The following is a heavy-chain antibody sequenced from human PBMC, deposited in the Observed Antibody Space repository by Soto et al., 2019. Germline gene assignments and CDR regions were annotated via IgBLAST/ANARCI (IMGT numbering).Heavy chain of an antibody. Sequence: PGGSLRLSCAASGFTFSSYSMNWVRQAPGKGLEWVSSISSSSSYIYYADSVKGRFTISRDNAKNSLYLQMNSLRAEDTAVYYCARDSPSSSWPLFYYYYGMDVWGQGTTVTVSS. CDR2: ISSSSSYI. J-gene: IGHJ6*02. D-gene: IGHD6-13*01. V-gene: IGHV3-21*01. CDR3: ARDSPSSSWPLFYYYYGMDV. CDR1: GFTFSSYS.